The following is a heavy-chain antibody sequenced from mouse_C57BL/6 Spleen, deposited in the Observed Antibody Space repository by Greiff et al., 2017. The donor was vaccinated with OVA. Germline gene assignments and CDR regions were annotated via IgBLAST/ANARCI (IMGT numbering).Heavy chain of an antibody. CDR1: GYTFTDYY. D-gene: IGHD4-1*01. CDR2: IYPGSGNT. J-gene: IGHJ2*01. Sequence: VQLQQSGAELVRPGASVKLSCKASGYTFTDYYINWVKQRPGQGLEWIARIYPGSGNTYYNEKFKGKATLTAEKSSSTAYMQLSSLTSEDSAVYFCARVGWDGYYFDYWGQGTTLTVSS. V-gene: IGHV1-76*01. CDR3: ARVGWDGYYFDY.